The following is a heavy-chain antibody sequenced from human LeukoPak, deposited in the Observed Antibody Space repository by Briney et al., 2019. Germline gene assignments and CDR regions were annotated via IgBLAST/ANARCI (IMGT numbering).Heavy chain of an antibody. CDR3: AREGGYDAFDI. CDR2: IYSGGST. Sequence: PGGSLRLSCAASGFTVSSNYMSWVRQAPGKGLEWVSVIYSGGSTYYAASVKGRFTISGDNSKYTLYLQMNSLRAEDTAVYYCAREGGYDAFDIWGQGTMVTVSS. J-gene: IGHJ3*02. V-gene: IGHV3-53*01. CDR1: GFTVSSNY. D-gene: IGHD3-22*01.